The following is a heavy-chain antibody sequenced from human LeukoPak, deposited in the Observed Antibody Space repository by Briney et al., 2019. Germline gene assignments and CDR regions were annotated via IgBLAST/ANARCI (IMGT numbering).Heavy chain of an antibody. CDR2: ISGSGGST. Sequence: GGSLRLSCAASGFTFSSYAMSWVRQAPGKGLEWVSAISGSGGSTYYADSVKGRFTISRENSKNTLYLQMNSLRAENTAVYNCEKVLWFGELGDYSFDYSGHGTLVTVSS. J-gene: IGHJ4*01. V-gene: IGHV3-23*01. CDR3: EKVLWFGELGDYSFDY. D-gene: IGHD3-10*01. CDR1: GFTFSSYA.